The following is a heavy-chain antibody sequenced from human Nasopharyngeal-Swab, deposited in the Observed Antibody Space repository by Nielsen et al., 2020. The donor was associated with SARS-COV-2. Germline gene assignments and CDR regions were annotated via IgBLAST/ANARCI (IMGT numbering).Heavy chain of an antibody. Sequence: GESLKISCAASGFTFSSYAMHWVRQAPGKGLEWVAVISYDGSNKYYADSVKGRFTISRDNSKNTLYLQMNSLRAEDTAVYYCAKDRGGSYYSDGMDVWGQGTTVTVSS. V-gene: IGHV3-30-3*01. D-gene: IGHD1-26*01. CDR3: AKDRGGSYYSDGMDV. CDR1: GFTFSSYA. CDR2: ISYDGSNK. J-gene: IGHJ6*02.